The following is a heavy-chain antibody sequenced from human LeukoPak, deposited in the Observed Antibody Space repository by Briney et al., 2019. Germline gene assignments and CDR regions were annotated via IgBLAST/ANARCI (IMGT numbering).Heavy chain of an antibody. V-gene: IGHV1-69*13. CDR3: AQGKGYSYGTNWFDP. D-gene: IGHD5-18*01. J-gene: IGHJ5*02. CDR2: IIPIFGTA. Sequence: ASVKVSCKASGGTFSSYAISWVRQAPGQGLEWMRGIIPIFGTANYAQKFQGRVTITADESTSTAYMELSSLRSEDTAVYYCAQGKGYSYGTNWFDPWGQGTLVTVSS. CDR1: GGTFSSYA.